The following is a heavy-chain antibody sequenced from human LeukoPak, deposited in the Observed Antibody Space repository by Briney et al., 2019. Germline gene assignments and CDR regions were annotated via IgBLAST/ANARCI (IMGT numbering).Heavy chain of an antibody. V-gene: IGHV3-23*01. J-gene: IGHJ3*02. CDR1: GFTFSSYA. CDR3: AKGRGRCSSTSCYPGAFDI. Sequence: QPGGSLRLSCAASGFTFSSYAMSWVRQAPGKGLEWVSAISGSGGSTYYADSVKGRFTISRDNSENTLYLQMNSLRAEDTAVYYCAKGRGRCSSTSCYPGAFDIWGQGTMVTVSS. CDR2: ISGSGGST. D-gene: IGHD2-2*01.